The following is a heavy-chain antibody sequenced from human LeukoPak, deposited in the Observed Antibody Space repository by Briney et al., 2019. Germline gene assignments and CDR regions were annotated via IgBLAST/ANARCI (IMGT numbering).Heavy chain of an antibody. J-gene: IGHJ4*02. CDR1: GCILSSYS. D-gene: IGHD3-22*01. V-gene: IGHV3-23*01. Sequence: QTAGSLRLSCAASGCILSSYSMNWVRQAPGKGLEWVSDLCGNRGNKYYADSVKGRFTISRDNSKKTLYLQMNSLRVEDTAVYYCARKSSHFDSIGYFDHWGQGTLLTVSS. CDR3: ARKSSHFDSIGYFDH. CDR2: LCGNRGNK.